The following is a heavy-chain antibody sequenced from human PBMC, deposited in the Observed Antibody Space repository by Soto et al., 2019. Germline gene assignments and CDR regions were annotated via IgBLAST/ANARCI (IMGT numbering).Heavy chain of an antibody. CDR2: ISYDGSNK. Sequence: LRLSCAASGFTFSSYAMHWVRQAPGRGLEWVAVISYDGSNKYYADSVKGRFTISRDNSKNTLYLQMNSLRAEDTAVYYCARESGEVGLLWFGELSNLHFDYWGQGTLVTVSS. D-gene: IGHD3-10*01. V-gene: IGHV3-30-3*01. CDR3: ARESGEVGLLWFGELSNLHFDY. CDR1: GFTFSSYA. J-gene: IGHJ4*02.